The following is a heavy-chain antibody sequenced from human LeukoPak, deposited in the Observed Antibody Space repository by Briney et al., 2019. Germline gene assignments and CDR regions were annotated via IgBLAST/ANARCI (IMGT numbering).Heavy chain of an antibody. D-gene: IGHD3-10*01. CDR3: ARDATMVRGDAEY. CDR2: INPNSGGT. V-gene: IGHV1-2*02. CDR1: GYTFTGYY. Sequence: GASVKVSCKASGYTFTGYYMHWVRQAPGQGLEWMGWINPNSGGTNYAQKFQGRVTMTRDTSISTAHMELSRLRSDDTAVYYCARDATMVRGDAEYWGQGTLVTVSS. J-gene: IGHJ4*02.